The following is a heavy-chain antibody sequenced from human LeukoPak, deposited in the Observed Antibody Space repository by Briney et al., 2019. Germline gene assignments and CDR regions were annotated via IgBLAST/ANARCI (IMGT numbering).Heavy chain of an antibody. V-gene: IGHV4-59*11. CDR2: IYYSGST. CDR3: ARGYYDFWSGYLYYYYMDV. Sequence: SETLSLTCTVSGGSISSHYWSWIRQPPGKGLEWIGYIYYSGSTNYNPSLKSRVTISVDTSKNQFSLKLSSVTAADTAVYYCARGYYDFWSGYLYYYYMDVWGKGTRSPSP. D-gene: IGHD3-3*01. J-gene: IGHJ6*03. CDR1: GGSISSHY.